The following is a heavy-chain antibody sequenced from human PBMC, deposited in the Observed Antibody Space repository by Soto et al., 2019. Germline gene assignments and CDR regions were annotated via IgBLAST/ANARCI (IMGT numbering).Heavy chain of an antibody. CDR2: IASRAEGYTT. V-gene: IGHV3-73*02. Sequence: EVQLVESGGGLVQPGGSLKLSCAASGFTFSDSAIHWVRQAPGKGLEWVGRIASRAEGYTTTYGASVTGRVTVSRDDSENTAYLKMHSLKTEDTAVYYCAKYSGGLSIPAALGQGTLVTVSS. J-gene: IGHJ5*02. CDR3: AKYSGGLSIPAA. D-gene: IGHD1-26*01. CDR1: GFTFSDSA.